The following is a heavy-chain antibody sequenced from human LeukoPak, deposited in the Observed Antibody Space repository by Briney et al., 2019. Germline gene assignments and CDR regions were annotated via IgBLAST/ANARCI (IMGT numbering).Heavy chain of an antibody. CDR1: GGSISSYY. D-gene: IGHD1-26*01. CDR3: ARGDLNDAFDI. Sequence: SETLSLTCTVSGGSISSYYWSWIRQPPGKGLEWIGYIYYSGSTNYNPSLKSRVTISVDTSKNQFSLKLSSVTAADTAVYYCARGDLNDAFDIWGQGTMVTVSS. V-gene: IGHV4-59*12. CDR2: IYYSGST. J-gene: IGHJ3*02.